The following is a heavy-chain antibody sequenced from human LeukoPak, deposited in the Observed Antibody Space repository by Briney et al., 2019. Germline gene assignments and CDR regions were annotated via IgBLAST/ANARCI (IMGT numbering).Heavy chain of an antibody. V-gene: IGHV1-2*02. CDR3: ARDLDKLRLGELSLP. CDR2: INPNSGGT. Sequence: VASVKVSCKASGYTFTGYYMHWVRQVPGQGLEWMGWINPNSGGTNYAQKFQGRVTMTRDTSISTAYMELSRLRSDDTAVYYCARDLDKLRLGELSLPWGQGTLVTVSS. J-gene: IGHJ5*02. CDR1: GYTFTGYY. D-gene: IGHD3-16*02.